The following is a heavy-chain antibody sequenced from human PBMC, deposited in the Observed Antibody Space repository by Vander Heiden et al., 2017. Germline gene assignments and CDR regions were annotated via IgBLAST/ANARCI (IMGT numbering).Heavy chain of an antibody. CDR2: ISSSSSTI. Sequence: EVQLVEPGGGLVQPGGSLRPSCAASGFTFSCNSMNWVRQAPGKGLEWVSYISSSSSTIYYADSVKGRFTISRDNAKNSLYLQMNSLRGEDTAVYYCARGPYYYDSSDMRFDIWGQGTMVTVSS. CDR3: ARGPYYYDSSDMRFDI. D-gene: IGHD3-22*01. J-gene: IGHJ3*02. V-gene: IGHV3-48*01. CDR1: GFTFSCNS.